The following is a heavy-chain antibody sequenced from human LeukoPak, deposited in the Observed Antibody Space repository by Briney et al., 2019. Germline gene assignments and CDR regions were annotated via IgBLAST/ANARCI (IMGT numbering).Heavy chain of an antibody. CDR2: ISWDGGST. D-gene: IGHD3-16*02. V-gene: IGHV3-43D*03. CDR3: AKGPSPQYYDYVWGSYPVVY. Sequence: GGSLRLSCAASGFTFDDYAMHWVRQAPGKGLEWVSLISWDGGSTYYADSVKGRFTISRDNSKNSLYLQMNSLRAEDTALYYCAKGPSPQYYDYVWGSYPVVYWGQGTLVTVSS. J-gene: IGHJ4*02. CDR1: GFTFDDYA.